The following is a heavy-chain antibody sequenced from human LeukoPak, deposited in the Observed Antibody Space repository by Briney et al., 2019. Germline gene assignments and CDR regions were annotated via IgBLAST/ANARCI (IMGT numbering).Heavy chain of an antibody. CDR1: GFTFSSYS. Sequence: SGGSLRLSCAASGFTFSSYSMNWVRQAPGKGLEWVSYISSSSSTIYYADSVKGRFTISRDNAKNSLYLQMNSLRAEDTAVYYCARDRYCSSTSCRKMGYWGQGTLVTVSS. CDR3: ARDRYCSSTSCRKMGY. V-gene: IGHV3-48*04. D-gene: IGHD2-2*01. CDR2: ISSSSSTI. J-gene: IGHJ4*02.